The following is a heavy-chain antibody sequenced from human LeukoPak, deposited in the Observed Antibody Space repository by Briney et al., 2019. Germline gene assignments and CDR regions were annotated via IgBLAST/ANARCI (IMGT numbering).Heavy chain of an antibody. V-gene: IGHV4-34*01. CDR2: INHSGST. CDR1: GGSFSGYY. Sequence: SETLSLTCAVYGGSFSGYYWSWIRQPPGKGLEWIGEINHSGSTNYNPSLKSRVTISVDTSKNQFSLKLSSVTAADTAVYYCERGGRDLRGAFDIWGQGTMVTVSS. CDR3: ERGGRDLRGAFDI. J-gene: IGHJ3*02. D-gene: IGHD5-24*01.